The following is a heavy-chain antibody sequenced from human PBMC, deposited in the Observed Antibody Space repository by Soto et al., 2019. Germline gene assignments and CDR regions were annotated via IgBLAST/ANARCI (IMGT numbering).Heavy chain of an antibody. D-gene: IGHD2-2*01. CDR2: ISYDGSNK. CDR1: GFTFSSHA. CDR3: ARDPGLRHCSSISCYVDY. J-gene: IGHJ4*02. V-gene: IGHV3-30-3*01. Sequence: QVQLVESGGGVVQPGRSLRLSCAASGFTFSSHAMNWVRQAPGEGLEWVAVISYDGSNKYYADSVKGRFSISRDNSRNTLHLQMNSLRAEDTAVYYCARDPGLRHCSSISCYVDYWGQGTLVTVSS.